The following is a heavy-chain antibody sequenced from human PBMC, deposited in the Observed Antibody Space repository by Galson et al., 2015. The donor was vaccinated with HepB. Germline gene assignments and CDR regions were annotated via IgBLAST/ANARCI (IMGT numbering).Heavy chain of an antibody. V-gene: IGHV3-30*04. CDR1: GFTFSSYA. J-gene: IGHJ6*02. CDR2: ISYDGSNK. Sequence: SLRLSCAASGFTFSSYAMHWVRQAPGKGLEWVAVISYDGSNKYYADSVKGRFTISRDNSKNTLYLQMNSLRAEDTAVYYCARSQLGSGRQVYYYYGMDVWGQGTTVTVSS. CDR3: ARSQLGSGRQVYYYYGMDV. D-gene: IGHD3-10*01.